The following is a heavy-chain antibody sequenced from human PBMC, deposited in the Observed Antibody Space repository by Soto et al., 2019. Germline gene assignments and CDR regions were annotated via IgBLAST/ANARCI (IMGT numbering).Heavy chain of an antibody. V-gene: IGHV1-18*01. D-gene: IGHD6-13*01. CDR3: ARESYSSSWDGGLDFDY. Sequence: ASVKVSCKASGYTFTSYGISWVRQAPGQGLEWMGWISAYNGNTNYAQKLQGRVTMTTDTSTSTAYMELRSLRSDDTAVYYCARESYSSSWDGGLDFDYWGQGTLVTVSS. J-gene: IGHJ4*02. CDR1: GYTFTSYG. CDR2: ISAYNGNT.